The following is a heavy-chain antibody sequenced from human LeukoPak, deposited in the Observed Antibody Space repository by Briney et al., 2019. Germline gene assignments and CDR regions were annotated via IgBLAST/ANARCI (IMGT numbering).Heavy chain of an antibody. CDR3: ARVVVKDYYYYMDV. CDR2: ISSSGSTI. J-gene: IGHJ6*03. D-gene: IGHD2-21*01. Sequence: GGSLRLSCAASGFTFSRNSMNWVRQAPGKGLEWVSYISSSGSTIYYADSVKGRFTISRDNAKNSLYLQMNSLRAEDTAVYYCARVVVKDYYYYMDVWGKGTTVTISS. CDR1: GFTFSRNS. V-gene: IGHV3-48*04.